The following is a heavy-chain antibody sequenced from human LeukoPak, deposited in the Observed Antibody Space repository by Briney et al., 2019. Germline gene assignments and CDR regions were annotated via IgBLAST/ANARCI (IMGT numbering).Heavy chain of an antibody. D-gene: IGHD1-1*01. CDR1: GGSISNYY. CDR3: ARHRGNWSFDS. Sequence: SETQSLTCSVSGGSISNYYWSWIRQPPGKGLEWIVYIYSSGSTNYNPSLKSRVTISVDASKIQFSLRLSSVTAADTAVYYCARHRGNWSFDSWGRGTLVTVSS. V-gene: IGHV4-4*09. CDR2: IYSSGST. J-gene: IGHJ4*02.